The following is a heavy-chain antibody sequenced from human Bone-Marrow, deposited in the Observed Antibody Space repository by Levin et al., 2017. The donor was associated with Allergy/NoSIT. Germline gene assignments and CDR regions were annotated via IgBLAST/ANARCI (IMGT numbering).Heavy chain of an antibody. J-gene: IGHJ5*02. V-gene: IGHV4-39*01. Sequence: SETLSLTCTVSGGSINSSSYFWAWIRQTPGKGLEFIGHIYTSGNAYYSPSFKSRVTISVDTSKNQFSMKLNSVTAADTAVYYCARQGYYDILTPPEWFDPWGQGTLVTVSS. CDR3: ARQGYYDILTPPEWFDP. D-gene: IGHD3-9*01. CDR2: IYTSGNA. CDR1: GGSINSSSYF.